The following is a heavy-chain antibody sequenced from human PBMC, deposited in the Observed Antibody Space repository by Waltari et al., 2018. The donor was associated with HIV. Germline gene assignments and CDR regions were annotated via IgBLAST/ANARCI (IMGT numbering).Heavy chain of an antibody. CDR3: AKDPYYYDSSGYADYFDY. CDR2: ISYDGSNK. D-gene: IGHD3-22*01. Sequence: QVQLVESGGGVVQPGRSLRLSCAASGFTFSSYRMRVVRQAPGKGLEWVAVISYDGSNKYYADSVKGRFTISRDNSKNTLYLQMNSLRAEDTAVYYCAKDPYYYDSSGYADYFDYWGQGTLVTVSS. J-gene: IGHJ4*02. V-gene: IGHV3-30*18. CDR1: GFTFSSYR.